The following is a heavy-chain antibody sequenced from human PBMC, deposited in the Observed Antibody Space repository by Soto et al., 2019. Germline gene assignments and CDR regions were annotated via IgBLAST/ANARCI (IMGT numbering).Heavy chain of an antibody. CDR3: ARASGSGYYYEY. CDR1: VCTFSSYS. D-gene: IGHD3-22*01. V-gene: IGHV3-21*01. Sequence: VGSLRLSCASSVCTFSSYSMNCVRQAPGKWLEWVSSISSSSSYIYYADSVKGRFTISRDNAKNSLYLQMNSLRAEDTAVYYCARASGSGYYYEYWGQGTLVSVSS. J-gene: IGHJ4*02. CDR2: ISSSSSYI.